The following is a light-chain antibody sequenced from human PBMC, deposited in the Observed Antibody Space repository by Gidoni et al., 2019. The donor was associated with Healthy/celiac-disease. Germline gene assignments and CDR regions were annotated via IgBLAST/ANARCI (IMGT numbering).Light chain of an antibody. CDR3: QQYGSSPIT. CDR1: QSVSSSY. Sequence: EIVLTQSPGTLSLSPGERATLSCRASQSVSSSYLAWYQQKPGQAPRLLIYGASSRATGLPDRFSCSGSGTDFTLTISRLEPEDFAVYYCQQYGSSPITFGPGTKVDIK. CDR2: GAS. J-gene: IGKJ3*01. V-gene: IGKV3-20*01.